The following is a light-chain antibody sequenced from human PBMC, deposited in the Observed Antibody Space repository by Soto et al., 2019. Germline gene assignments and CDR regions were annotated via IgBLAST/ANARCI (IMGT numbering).Light chain of an antibody. CDR2: DAS. V-gene: IGKV1-33*01. CDR1: QDISNY. Sequence: DIQMTLSPSSLSASVGDRVTITCQASQDISNYLNWYQQKPGKAPKLLIYDASNLETGVPSRFSGSGSGTDFTFTISSLQPEDIATYYCQQYDNRLLTFGGGTKVEIK. CDR3: QQYDNRLLT. J-gene: IGKJ4*01.